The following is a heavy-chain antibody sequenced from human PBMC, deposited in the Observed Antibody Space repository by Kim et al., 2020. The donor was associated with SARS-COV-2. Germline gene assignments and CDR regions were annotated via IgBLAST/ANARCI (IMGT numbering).Heavy chain of an antibody. J-gene: IGHJ4*02. CDR2: FNSLLHTA. Sequence: SVKVSCKASGGSFMTYTLSWVRQVPGQGLEWMGRFNSLLHTANYAQNFQGRVTISADTSTNTAYMELSSLRSDDTAGYYCARDFCSCATCYSGPLDNWGQGTLVTVS. D-gene: IGHD2-15*01. CDR3: ARDFCSCATCYSGPLDN. CDR1: GGSFMTYT. V-gene: IGHV1-69*08.